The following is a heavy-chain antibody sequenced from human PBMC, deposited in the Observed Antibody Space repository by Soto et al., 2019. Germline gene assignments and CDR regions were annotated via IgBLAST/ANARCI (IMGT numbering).Heavy chain of an antibody. CDR1: GGTFSSYA. J-gene: IGHJ6*02. CDR3: ARDGRSYNWSDERHIYYYGMDV. CDR2: IIPIFGTA. D-gene: IGHD1-20*01. V-gene: IGHV1-69*06. Sequence: ASVKVSCKASGGTFSSYAISWVRQAPGQGLEWMGGIIPIFGTANYAQKFQGRVTITADKSTSTAYMELSSLRSEDTAVYYCARDGRSYNWSDERHIYYYGMDVWGQGTTVTSP.